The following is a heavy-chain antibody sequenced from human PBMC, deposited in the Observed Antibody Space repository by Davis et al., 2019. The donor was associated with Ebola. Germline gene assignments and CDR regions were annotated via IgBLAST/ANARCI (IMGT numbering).Heavy chain of an antibody. V-gene: IGHV4-59*01. Sequence: SETLSLTCTVSGGSISGYHWNWIRQPPGKGLEWIGYVHYTGSTNYNPSLKSRVTISVDTSKNQFSLKLSSVTAADTAVYYCARKRYSSGWYQYFDYWGQGTLVTVSS. D-gene: IGHD6-19*01. CDR3: ARKRYSSGWYQYFDY. CDR2: VHYTGST. CDR1: GGSISGYH. J-gene: IGHJ4*02.